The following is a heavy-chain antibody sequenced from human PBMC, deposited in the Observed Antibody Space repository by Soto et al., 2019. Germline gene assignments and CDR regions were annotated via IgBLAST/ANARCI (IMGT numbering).Heavy chain of an antibody. CDR3: ARLIPRTGNGFDP. Sequence: QLQLQESGPGLVKPSETLSLTCTVSGDSISSGSYSWVWVRQPPGEGLEWIGSIYSTGTTTYYSQSLKRRVTISVDTSKNQSSMKLTSVTATDTSIYFCARLIPRTGNGFDPWGQGTLVTVSS. D-gene: IGHD3-10*01. V-gene: IGHV4-39*01. J-gene: IGHJ5*02. CDR2: IYSTGTTT. CDR1: GDSISSGSYS.